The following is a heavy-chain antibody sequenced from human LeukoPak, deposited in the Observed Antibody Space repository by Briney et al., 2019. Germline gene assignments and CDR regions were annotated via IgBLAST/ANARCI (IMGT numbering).Heavy chain of an antibody. CDR3: ARTGYYDSSGYYYYALDI. CDR2: IYSGGST. Sequence: GRSLRLSCAASGFTVSSNYISWVRQAPGKGLEWVSVIYSGGSTYYADSVKGRFTISRDNSKNTLYLQMNSLRAEDTAVYYCARTGYYDSSGYYYYALDIWGQGTMVTVSS. CDR1: GFTVSSNY. J-gene: IGHJ3*02. D-gene: IGHD3-22*01. V-gene: IGHV3-53*01.